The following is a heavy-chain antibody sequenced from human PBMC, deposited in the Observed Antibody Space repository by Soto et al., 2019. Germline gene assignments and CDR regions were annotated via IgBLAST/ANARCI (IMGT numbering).Heavy chain of an antibody. V-gene: IGHV4-34*01. Sequence: QVQLQQWGAGLLKPSETLSLTCAVYGGSFSGYYWSWIRQPPGKGLEWVGEINHSGSTNYNPSLKSRVTISLETSKNQFSLKLSAVTAADTAVYYCASADDYGDYLDYWGQGTLVTVSS. CDR3: ASADDYGDYLDY. J-gene: IGHJ4*02. D-gene: IGHD4-17*01. CDR1: GGSFSGYY. CDR2: INHSGST.